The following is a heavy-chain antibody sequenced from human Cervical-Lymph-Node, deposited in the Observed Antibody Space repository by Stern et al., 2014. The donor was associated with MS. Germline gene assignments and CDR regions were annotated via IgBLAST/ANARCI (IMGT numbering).Heavy chain of an antibody. CDR2: ISSSSGSI. Sequence: EVQLVESGGGLVKPGGSLRLSCAASGFTFSSNSMTWVRQAPGKGLEWVSFISSSSGSIYYADSVKGRFTISRDNAKNSLYLQMNSLRAEDTAVYYCARGIAAAGTRPFDYWGQGTLVTVSS. J-gene: IGHJ4*02. CDR1: GFTFSSNS. V-gene: IGHV3-21*01. CDR3: ARGIAAAGTRPFDY. D-gene: IGHD6-13*01.